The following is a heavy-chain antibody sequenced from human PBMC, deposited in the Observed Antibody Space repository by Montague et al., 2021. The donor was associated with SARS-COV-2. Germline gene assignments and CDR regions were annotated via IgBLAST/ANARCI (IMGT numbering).Heavy chain of an antibody. D-gene: IGHD2-15*01. CDR3: ARTTTRMLYPENAFDI. Sequence: CAISGDSASSNTATWNWIRQSPSRGLEWLGRTYHRSKWYHDYAISLKSRITINPDTSKNQFSLQLSSVAPEDTAVFYCARTTTRMLYPENAFDIWGQGTMVTVSS. CDR1: GDSASSNTAT. J-gene: IGHJ3*02. CDR2: TYHRSKWYH. V-gene: IGHV6-1*01.